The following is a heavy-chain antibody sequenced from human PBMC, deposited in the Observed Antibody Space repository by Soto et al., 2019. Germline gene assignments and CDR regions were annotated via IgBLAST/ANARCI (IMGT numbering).Heavy chain of an antibody. D-gene: IGHD1-20*01. V-gene: IGHV3-53*01. J-gene: IGHJ6*02. CDR2: IYSGGST. CDR1: GFTVSSNY. Sequence: GGSLRLSCAASGFTVSSNYMSWVRQAQGKGLEWVSVIYSGGSTYYADSVKGRFTISRDNSKNTLYLQMNSLRAEDTAVYYCAKDINMGGVDVWGQGTTVTVSS. CDR3: AKDINMGGVDV.